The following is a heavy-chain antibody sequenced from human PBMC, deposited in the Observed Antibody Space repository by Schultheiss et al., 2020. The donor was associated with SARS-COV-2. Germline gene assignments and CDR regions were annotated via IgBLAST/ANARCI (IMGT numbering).Heavy chain of an antibody. J-gene: IGHJ5*02. CDR2: ISYDGSNK. CDR3: ASLISSSSP. D-gene: IGHD2-2*01. CDR1: GFTFSSYA. V-gene: IGHV3-30*01. Sequence: GGSLRLSCAASGFTFSSYAMHWVRQAPGKGLEWVAVISYDGSNKYYADSVKGRFTTSRDNSKNTLYVQMNSLRAEDTAVYYCASLISSSSPWGQGTLVTVSS.